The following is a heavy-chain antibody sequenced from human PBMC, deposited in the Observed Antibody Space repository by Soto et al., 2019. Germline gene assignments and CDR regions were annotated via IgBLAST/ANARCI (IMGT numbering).Heavy chain of an antibody. Sequence: GGSLRLSCAASGFTFSSYWMSWVRQAPGKGLEWVANIKQDGSEKYYVDSVKGRFTISRDNAKNSLYLQMNSLRAEDTAVYYCARDPVRAAPRSNWFDPWGQGTLVTVSS. J-gene: IGHJ5*02. CDR1: GFTFSSYW. D-gene: IGHD6-6*01. V-gene: IGHV3-7*01. CDR3: ARDPVRAAPRSNWFDP. CDR2: IKQDGSEK.